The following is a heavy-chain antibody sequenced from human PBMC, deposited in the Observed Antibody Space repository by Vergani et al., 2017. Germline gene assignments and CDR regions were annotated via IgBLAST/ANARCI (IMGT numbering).Heavy chain of an antibody. CDR1: GYTFTGYY. CDR2: INSNSGGT. CDR3: ARVGRPYSSSWDWVY. Sequence: QVQLVQSGAEVKKPGASVKVSCKASGYTFTGYYMHWLRQAPGQGLEWMGWINSNSGGTNYAQKFQGRVTMTRDASISTDNKEQSRLXSDDTAVYYCARVGRPYSSSWDWVYWGQGTLVTVSS. D-gene: IGHD6-13*01. V-gene: IGHV1-2*02. J-gene: IGHJ4*02.